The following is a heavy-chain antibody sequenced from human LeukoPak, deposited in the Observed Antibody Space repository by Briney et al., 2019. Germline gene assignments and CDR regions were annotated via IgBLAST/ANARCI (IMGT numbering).Heavy chain of an antibody. CDR3: ARDPNSAL. V-gene: IGHV4-4*07. Sequence: SGTLSLTCTVSGGSLSSSYGSWIRHPAGKGLEWIGRLSPTGTTTYNPSLKSRVTMSADTSKNQFSLKLTSVTAADTAVYYCARDPNSALWGQGTLVTVSS. J-gene: IGHJ4*02. CDR2: LSPTGTT. D-gene: IGHD4-23*01. CDR1: GGSLSSSY.